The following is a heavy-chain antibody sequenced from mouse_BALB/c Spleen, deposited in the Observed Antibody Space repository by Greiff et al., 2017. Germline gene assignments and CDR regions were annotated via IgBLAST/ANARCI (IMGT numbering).Heavy chain of an antibody. CDR3: ARSFHYYGVVYYFDY. J-gene: IGHJ2*01. CDR2: IWAGGST. V-gene: IGHV2-9*02. D-gene: IGHD1-2*01. Sequence: QVQLKESGPGLVAPSQSLSITCTVSGFSLTSYGVHWVRQPPGKGLEWLGVIWAGGSTNYNSALMSRLSISKDNSKSQVFLKMNSLQTDDTAMYYCARSFHYYGVVYYFDYWGQGTTLTVSS. CDR1: GFSLTSYG.